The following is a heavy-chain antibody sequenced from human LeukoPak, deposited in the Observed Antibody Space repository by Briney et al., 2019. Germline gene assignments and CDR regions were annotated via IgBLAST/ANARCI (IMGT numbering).Heavy chain of an antibody. D-gene: IGHD6-13*01. CDR2: INHSGST. CDR1: GGSFSGYY. Sequence: SETLSLTCAVYGGSFSGYYWSWIRQPPGKGLEWIGEINHSGSTNYNPSLKSRVTISVDTSKSQFSLKLSSVTAADTAVYYCARGPYSSSWPRYWGQGTLVTVSS. J-gene: IGHJ4*02. V-gene: IGHV4-34*01. CDR3: ARGPYSSSWPRY.